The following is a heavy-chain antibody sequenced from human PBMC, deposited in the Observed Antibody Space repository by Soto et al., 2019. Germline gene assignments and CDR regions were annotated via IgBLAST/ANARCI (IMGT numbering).Heavy chain of an antibody. CDR2: IRSKAYGGTT. V-gene: IGHV3-49*03. Sequence: PGGSLRLSCTASGFTFGDYAMSWFRQAPGKGLEWVGFIRSKAYGGTTEYAASVKGRFTISRDDSKSIAYLQMNSLKTEDTAVYYCTSSSGWPDYYYYYGMDVWGQGTTVTV. CDR3: TSSSGWPDYYYYYGMDV. J-gene: IGHJ6*02. D-gene: IGHD6-19*01. CDR1: GFTFGDYA.